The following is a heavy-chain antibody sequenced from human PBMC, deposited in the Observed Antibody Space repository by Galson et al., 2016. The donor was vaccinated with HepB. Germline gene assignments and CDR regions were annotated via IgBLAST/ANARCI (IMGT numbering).Heavy chain of an antibody. CDR3: AIEDWLDS. CDR2: IDPNDGVT. J-gene: IGHJ5*01. V-gene: IGHV1-46*01. CDR1: GYSFRSYY. Sequence: SVKVSCKASGYSFRSYYIHWVRQIPGQGLEWMGIIDPNDGVTNYTQKLQGRVTMTRDTSTNTLYLELSSLKFEDTAIYYCAIEDWLDSWGQGTLVTVSS.